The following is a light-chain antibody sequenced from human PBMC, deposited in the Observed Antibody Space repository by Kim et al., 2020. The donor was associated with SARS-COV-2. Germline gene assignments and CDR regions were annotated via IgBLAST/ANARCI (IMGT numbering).Light chain of an antibody. CDR1: QGIRNA. V-gene: IGKV1D-13*01. Sequence: ASVGDTVTITCRASQGIRNALAWYQQKPGKTPKLLIYDASNVQSGVSSRFSGSGSGTDFTLTISSLQPEDFASYYCQELSNYPIMFGQGTRLEIK. CDR3: QELSNYPIM. J-gene: IGKJ5*01. CDR2: DAS.